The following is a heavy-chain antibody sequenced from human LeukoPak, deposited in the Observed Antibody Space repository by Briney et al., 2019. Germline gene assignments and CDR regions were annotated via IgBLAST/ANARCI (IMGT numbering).Heavy chain of an antibody. Sequence: PSETLSLTCTVSAGSINSYYWSWIRQSPGKELGWFGYIYYSGSTNYNPSPKSRVTISIDTSKNQFSLKLSSVTAADTAVYYCARVKVVRSGPAPPYFDYWGQGTLVTVSS. CDR2: IYYSGST. CDR1: AGSINSYY. CDR3: ARVKVVRSGPAPPYFDY. J-gene: IGHJ4*02. D-gene: IGHD2-15*01. V-gene: IGHV4-59*01.